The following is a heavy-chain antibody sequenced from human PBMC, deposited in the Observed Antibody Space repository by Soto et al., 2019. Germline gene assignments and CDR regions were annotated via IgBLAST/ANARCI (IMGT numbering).Heavy chain of an antibody. J-gene: IGHJ5*02. D-gene: IGHD2-8*01. CDR2: ISYDGSNK. Sequence: GGSLRLSCAASGFTFSSYAMHWVRQAPGKGLEWVAVISYDGSNKYYADSVKGRFTISRENAKNSVYLQMNSLRAGDTAVYYCARGRSNQYESSPPPKFDPWGQGTMVTVSS. V-gene: IGHV3-30*14. CDR1: GFTFSSYA. CDR3: ARGRSNQYESSPPPKFDP.